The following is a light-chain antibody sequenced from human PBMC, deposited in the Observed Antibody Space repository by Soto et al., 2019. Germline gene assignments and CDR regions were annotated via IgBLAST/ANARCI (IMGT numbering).Light chain of an antibody. Sequence: EVLMTQSPSTLSVSTGERATLSCRASQSVSGKLAWYQQKPGQAPRLLIYGASNRATGIPDRFSGSGSGTDFTLTISRLEPEDFAVYYCQQYGSSGTFGQGTKVDIK. CDR1: QSVSGK. CDR3: QQYGSSGT. CDR2: GAS. V-gene: IGKV3-20*01. J-gene: IGKJ1*01.